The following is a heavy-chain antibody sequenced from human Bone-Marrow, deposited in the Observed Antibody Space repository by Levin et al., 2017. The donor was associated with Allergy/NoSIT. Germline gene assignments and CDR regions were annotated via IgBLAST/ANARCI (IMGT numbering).Heavy chain of an antibody. CDR1: AYTFTGYD. D-gene: IGHD5-18*01. Sequence: ASVKVSCKASAYTFTGYDINWVRQATGQGLEWMGWMNPKSGNTGYSQKFQDRVTMTRDTSTSTAYMELSSLRSDDTAVYYCARGARNTALVTGVWYFDLWGRGTPVIVSS. V-gene: IGHV1-8*01. CDR2: MNPKSGNT. J-gene: IGHJ2*01. CDR3: ARGARNTALVTGVWYFDL.